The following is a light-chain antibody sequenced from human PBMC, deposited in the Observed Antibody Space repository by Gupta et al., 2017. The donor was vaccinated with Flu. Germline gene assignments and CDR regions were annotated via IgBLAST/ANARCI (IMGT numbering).Light chain of an antibody. CDR1: QSISSY. CDR3: QQSDSTPWT. J-gene: IGKJ1*01. CDR2: AAS. Sequence: PSSLSASVGDRVTITCRASQSISSYLNWYQQKPGKAPKLLIYAASSLQSGVPSRFSGSGSGTDFTLTISRLQPEDFATYYCQQSDSTPWTFGQGTKVEIK. V-gene: IGKV1-39*01.